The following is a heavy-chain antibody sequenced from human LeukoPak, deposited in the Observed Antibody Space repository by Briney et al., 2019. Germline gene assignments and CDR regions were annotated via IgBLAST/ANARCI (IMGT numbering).Heavy chain of an antibody. CDR1: GYTFTGYY. V-gene: IGHV1-2*06. J-gene: IGHJ4*02. CDR3: ARASSATFHFDY. D-gene: IGHD2-15*01. Sequence: ASVKVSCKASGYTFTGYYMHWVRQAPGQGLEWMGRINPNSGGTNYAQKFQGRVTMTRDTSIRTAYMELSRLRSDDTAVYYCARASSATFHFDYWGQGTLVTVSS. CDR2: INPNSGGT.